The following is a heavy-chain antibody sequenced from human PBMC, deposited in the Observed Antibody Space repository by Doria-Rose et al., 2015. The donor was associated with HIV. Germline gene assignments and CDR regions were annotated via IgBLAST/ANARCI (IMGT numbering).Heavy chain of an antibody. CDR2: ISHDGNTK. Sequence: QVQLVQSGGGVVQPGKALRLSCATSGFNFSRYDMHWVRQAPGKGLEGGAIISHDGNTKYYADSVKGRFTISRANSRNTLYLQMNTLGAEDTAVYFCARDQEYTTNWPAFDIWGQGTMVTVSP. CDR3: ARDQEYTTNWPAFDI. V-gene: IGHV3-30-3*01. D-gene: IGHD1-1*01. J-gene: IGHJ3*02. CDR1: GFNFSRYD.